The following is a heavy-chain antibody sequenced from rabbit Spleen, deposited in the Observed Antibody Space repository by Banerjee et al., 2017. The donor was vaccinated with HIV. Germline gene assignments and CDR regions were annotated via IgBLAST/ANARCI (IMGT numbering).Heavy chain of an antibody. CDR3: ARDTGSSFSSYGMDL. Sequence: QEQLVESGGGLVQPEGSLTLTCTVSGFSFSSGYDMCWVRQAPGKGLEWIACIWTGSSSGFTFSATWAKGRFTCSKTSSTTVDLQMTSLTVADTATYFCARDTGSSFSSYGMDLWGPGTLVTVS. CDR2: IWTGSSSGFT. D-gene: IGHD8-1*01. J-gene: IGHJ6*01. CDR1: GFSFSSGYD. V-gene: IGHV1S45*01.